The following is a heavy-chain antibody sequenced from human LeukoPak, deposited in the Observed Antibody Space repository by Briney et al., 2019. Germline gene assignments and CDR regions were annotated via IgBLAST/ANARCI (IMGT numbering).Heavy chain of an antibody. CDR1: GFTFSSYV. Sequence: GGSLRLSCAASGFTFSSYVMNWVRQAPGKGLEWVSSISVSGGSTYYGDSVKGRITISRDNSKNTVYLQMNSLRAEDTAVYYCAKDFRVGYTGYDFDYWGQGTLVTVAS. V-gene: IGHV3-23*01. D-gene: IGHD5-12*01. J-gene: IGHJ4*02. CDR3: AKDFRVGYTGYDFDY. CDR2: ISVSGGST.